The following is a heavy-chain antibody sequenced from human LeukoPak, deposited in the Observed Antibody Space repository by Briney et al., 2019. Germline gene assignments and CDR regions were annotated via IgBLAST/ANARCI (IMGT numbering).Heavy chain of an antibody. Sequence: ASVKVSCKASGNTFTGYYMHWVRQAPGQGLEWMGWINPNSGGTNYAQKFQGRVTMTRDTSISTAYMELSRLRSDDTAVYYCARTNTYYYDSSGYYHQDPFDYWGQGTLVTVSS. J-gene: IGHJ4*02. CDR2: INPNSGGT. D-gene: IGHD3-22*01. CDR1: GNTFTGYY. V-gene: IGHV1-2*02. CDR3: ARTNTYYYDSSGYYHQDPFDY.